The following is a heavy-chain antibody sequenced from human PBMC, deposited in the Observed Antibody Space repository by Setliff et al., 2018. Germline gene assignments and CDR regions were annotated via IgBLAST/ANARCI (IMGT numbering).Heavy chain of an antibody. V-gene: IGHV5-51*01. J-gene: IGHJ3*02. CDR2: IYPGDSDT. CDR1: GYSFTSYW. Sequence: GESLKISCKGSGYSFTSYWIGWVRQMPGKGLEWMGIIYPGDSDTRYSPSFQGQVTISADKSISTAYMELSSLRSEDTAVYYCATFASYIVLMVYARSGAFDIWGQGTMVTVSS. D-gene: IGHD2-8*01. CDR3: ATFASYIVLMVYARSGAFDI.